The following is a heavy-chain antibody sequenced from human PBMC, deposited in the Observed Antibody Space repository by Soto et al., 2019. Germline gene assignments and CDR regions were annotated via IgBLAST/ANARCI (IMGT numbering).Heavy chain of an antibody. J-gene: IGHJ4*02. CDR1: GFTFSSYA. Sequence: QVQLVESGGGVVQPGRSLRLSCAASGFTFSSYAMHWVRQAPGKGLEWVAVISYDGSNKYYADSVKGRFTISRDNSKNTLYLQMNSLRAEDTAVYYCARAGKGYCISTSCPLPGYWGQGTMVTVSS. D-gene: IGHD2-2*01. CDR2: ISYDGSNK. CDR3: ARAGKGYCISTSCPLPGY. V-gene: IGHV3-30-3*01.